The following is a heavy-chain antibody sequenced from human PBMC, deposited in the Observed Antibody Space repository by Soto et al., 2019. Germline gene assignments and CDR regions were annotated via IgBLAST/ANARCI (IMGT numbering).Heavy chain of an antibody. V-gene: IGHV4-39*01. D-gene: IGHD6-6*01. J-gene: IGHJ4*02. CDR1: GGSISSSNYY. CDR2: IYYSGST. Sequence: SETLSLTCTVSGGSISSSNYYWGWIRQPPGKELEWIGSIYYSGSTYYNPSLKSRVTISVDTSKNQFSLKLSSVTAADTAVFYCARRGYSSSNFDFWGQRTLVTVSS. CDR3: ARRGYSSSNFDF.